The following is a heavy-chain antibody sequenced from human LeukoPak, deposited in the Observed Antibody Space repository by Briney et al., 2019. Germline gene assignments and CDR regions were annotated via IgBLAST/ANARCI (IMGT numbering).Heavy chain of an antibody. Sequence: GGSLRLSYAASGFSFDDYGMSWVRQAPGKGLEWLSGINWKTGATGYSDSVKGRFTISKDNTKNSLYLQMNSLRAEDTAFYYCARETSARGVSTHWGQGTLVTVSS. D-gene: IGHD3-10*01. CDR3: ARETSARGVSTH. CDR1: GFSFDDYG. CDR2: INWKTGAT. V-gene: IGHV3-20*03. J-gene: IGHJ4*02.